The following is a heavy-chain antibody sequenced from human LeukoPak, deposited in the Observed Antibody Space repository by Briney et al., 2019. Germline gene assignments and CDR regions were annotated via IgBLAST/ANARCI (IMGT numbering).Heavy chain of an antibody. CDR3: ARDRAHVGTMVDVFDF. CDR2: INPNSGGT. CDR1: GFAFTTYY. V-gene: IGHV1-2*02. J-gene: IGHJ3*01. D-gene: IGHD5-12*01. Sequence: ASVKVSCKTSGFAFTTYYIHWVRQAPGQGPEWMGWINPNSGGTKYAQRFRDRIIMKRDTSITTAYMEMRRLTSDDTAMYYCARDRAHVGTMVDVFDFWGQGTMVTVSS.